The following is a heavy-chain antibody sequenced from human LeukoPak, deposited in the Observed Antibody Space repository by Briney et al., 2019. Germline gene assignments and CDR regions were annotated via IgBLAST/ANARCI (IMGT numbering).Heavy chain of an antibody. V-gene: IGHV1-69*13. Sequence: SVKVSCKASGYTFTGYYMHWVRQAPGQGLEWMGGIIPIFGTANYAQKFQGRVTITADESTSTAYMELSSLRSEDTAVYYCARVRYCSGGSCYGGGWYYYFDYWGQGTLVTVSS. CDR1: GYTFTGYY. J-gene: IGHJ4*02. D-gene: IGHD2-15*01. CDR3: ARVRYCSGGSCYGGGWYYYFDY. CDR2: IIPIFGTA.